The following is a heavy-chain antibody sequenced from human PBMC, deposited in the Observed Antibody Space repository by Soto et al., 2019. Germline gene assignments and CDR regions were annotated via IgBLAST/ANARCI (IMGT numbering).Heavy chain of an antibody. J-gene: IGHJ4*02. Sequence: PSETLSLTCTVSGGSLSNYYWSWIRQPAGKGLEWIVRVYTVGSTNYNPSLKSRVTMSIDTSKNQFSLRLTSVTAADTAVYFCARSPQNHSYAQFGSWGQGSLVTVSS. CDR2: VYTVGST. V-gene: IGHV4-4*07. CDR3: ARSPQNHSYAQFGS. D-gene: IGHD3-16*01. CDR1: GGSLSNYY.